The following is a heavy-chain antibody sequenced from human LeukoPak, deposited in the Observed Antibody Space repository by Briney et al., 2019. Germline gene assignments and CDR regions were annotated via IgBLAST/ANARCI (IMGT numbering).Heavy chain of an antibody. V-gene: IGHV3-48*01. J-gene: IGHJ6*03. CDR2: ISSSSSTI. D-gene: IGHD2-2*03. CDR1: GFTFSSYS. CDR3: ASHGYCSSTSCAPHDYYYMDV. Sequence: GGSLRLSCAASGFTFSSYSMNWVRQAPGKGLEWVSYISSSSSTIYYADSVKGRFTISRDNAKNSLYLQMNSLRAEDTAVYYCASHGYCSSTSCAPHDYYYMDVWGKGTTVTVSS.